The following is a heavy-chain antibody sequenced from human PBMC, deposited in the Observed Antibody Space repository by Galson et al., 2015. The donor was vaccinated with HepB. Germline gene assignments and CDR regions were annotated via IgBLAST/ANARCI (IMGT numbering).Heavy chain of an antibody. CDR1: GYTFTSYY. V-gene: IGHV1-46*01. CDR3: AKASTKDDDFWSGYYWGYYYYYGMDV. J-gene: IGHJ6*02. D-gene: IGHD3-3*01. CDR2: INPSGGST. Sequence: SVKVSCKASGYTFTSYYMHWVRQAPGQGLEWMGIINPSGGSTSYAQKFQGRVTMTRDTSTSTVYMELSSLRSEDTAVYYCAKASTKDDDFWSGYYWGYYYYYGMDVWGQGTTVTASS.